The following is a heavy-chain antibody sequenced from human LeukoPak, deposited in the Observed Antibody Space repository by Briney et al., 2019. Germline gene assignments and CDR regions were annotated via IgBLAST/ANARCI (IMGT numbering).Heavy chain of an antibody. J-gene: IGHJ3*02. Sequence: LRLSXXXSGFTFXXYAMSWVRHGPGQGLVWVSRINSDGRNTNYADSVKGRFTISRDNAKNTLYLQVNSLRVEDTAVYYCARGGSDNYDFWSGYSDAFDIWGQGTMVTVSS. CDR1: GFTFXXYA. D-gene: IGHD3-3*01. V-gene: IGHV3-74*01. CDR3: ARGGSDNYDFWSGYSDAFDI. CDR2: INSDGRNT.